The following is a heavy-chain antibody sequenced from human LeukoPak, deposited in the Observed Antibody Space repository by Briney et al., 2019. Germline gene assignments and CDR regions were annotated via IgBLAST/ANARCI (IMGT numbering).Heavy chain of an antibody. Sequence: GASVKVSCKASGGTFSSYAISWVRQAPGQGLEWMGGIIPILGIANYAQKFQGRVTITTDESTSTAYMELSSLRSEDTAVYYCAREGGSYSRYNWFDPWGQGTLVTVSS. CDR3: AREGGSYSRYNWFDP. CDR1: GGTFSSYA. CDR2: IIPILGIA. V-gene: IGHV1-69*10. D-gene: IGHD1-26*01. J-gene: IGHJ5*02.